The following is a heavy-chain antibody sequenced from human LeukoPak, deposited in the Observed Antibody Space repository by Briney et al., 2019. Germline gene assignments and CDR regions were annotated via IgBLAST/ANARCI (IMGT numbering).Heavy chain of an antibody. CDR3: ARDRRDSTIEPPFHYYYYMDV. Sequence: GGSLRLSCEASGCTFSSFAMNWVRQAPGKGLEWVSGISGSGGGTYYADSVKGRFTISRDNSNNTLYLQMSSLRAEDTAVYYCARDRRDSTIEPPFHYYYYMDVWGKGTTVTVSS. CDR2: ISGSGGGT. D-gene: IGHD5-24*01. J-gene: IGHJ6*03. V-gene: IGHV3-23*01. CDR1: GCTFSSFA.